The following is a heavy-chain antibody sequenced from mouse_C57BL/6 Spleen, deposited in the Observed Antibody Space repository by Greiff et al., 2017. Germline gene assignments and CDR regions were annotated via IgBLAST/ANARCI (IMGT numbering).Heavy chain of an antibody. Sequence: QVQLKESGPELVKPGASVKLSCKASGYTFTSYDINWVKQRPGQGLAWIGWIYPRDGSTKYNEKFKGKATLTVDTSSSTAYMELHSLTSEDSAVYFCARGDYSNCREVGCFDYWGQGTTLTVSS. D-gene: IGHD2-5*01. CDR1: GYTFTSYD. J-gene: IGHJ2*01. CDR3: ARGDYSNCREVGCFDY. CDR2: IYPRDGST. V-gene: IGHV1-85*01.